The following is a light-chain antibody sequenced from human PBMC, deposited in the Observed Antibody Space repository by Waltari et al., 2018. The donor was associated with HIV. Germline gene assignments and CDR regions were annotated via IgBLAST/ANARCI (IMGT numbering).Light chain of an antibody. J-gene: IGLJ2*01. CDR3: QTWDTGIQV. CDR2: LNSDGSH. Sequence: QLVLTQSPSASASLGASVKPTCTLSSGHSSYAIACHQQQPEKGPRYLMKLNSDGSHRKGDGIPDRFSGSSSGAERYLTISSLQSEDEADYYCQTWDTGIQVFGGGTKLTVL. CDR1: SGHSSYA. V-gene: IGLV4-69*01.